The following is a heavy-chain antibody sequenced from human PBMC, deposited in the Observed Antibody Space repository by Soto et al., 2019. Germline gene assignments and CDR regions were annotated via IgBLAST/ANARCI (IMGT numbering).Heavy chain of an antibody. CDR3: AKDFTMVRGVIILIGGLDV. Sequence: GGSLRLSCAASGFTFDDYTMHWVRQAPGKGLEWVSLISWDGGSTYYADSVKGRFTISRDNSKNSLYLQMNSLRTEDTALYYCAKDFTMVRGVIILIGGLDVWGQGTTVTVSS. CDR1: GFTFDDYT. D-gene: IGHD3-10*01. V-gene: IGHV3-43*01. J-gene: IGHJ6*02. CDR2: ISWDGGST.